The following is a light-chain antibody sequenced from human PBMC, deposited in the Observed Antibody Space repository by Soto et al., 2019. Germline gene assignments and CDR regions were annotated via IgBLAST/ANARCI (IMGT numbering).Light chain of an antibody. CDR1: QTLDSM. J-gene: IGKJ1*01. V-gene: IGKV3-15*01. Sequence: IVLTQSPATLSVSPGERATLSCWASQTLDSMVAWHQQKSGQAPRLLIYSASARATGVPARFSGYGSGTDFTLTISSLQSEDLGVYYCQQYKDWPTTFGQGTKVAV. CDR2: SAS. CDR3: QQYKDWPTT.